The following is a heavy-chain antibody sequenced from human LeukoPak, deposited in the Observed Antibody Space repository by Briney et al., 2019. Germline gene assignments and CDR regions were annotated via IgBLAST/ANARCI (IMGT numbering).Heavy chain of an antibody. Sequence: PSETLSLTCTVSGGSISSYYWSWIRQPAGKVLEWIGRIYTSGSTNYNPSLKSRVTMSVDTSKNQFSLKLSSVTAADTAVYYCARGYYYDSSGYGRYWFDPWGQGTLVTVSS. D-gene: IGHD3-22*01. CDR3: ARGYYYDSSGYGRYWFDP. J-gene: IGHJ5*02. V-gene: IGHV4-4*07. CDR2: IYTSGST. CDR1: GGSISSYY.